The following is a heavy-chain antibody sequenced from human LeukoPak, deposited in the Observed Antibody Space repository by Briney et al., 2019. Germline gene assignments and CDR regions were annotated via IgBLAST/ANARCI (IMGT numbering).Heavy chain of an antibody. CDR2: RYYSGST. CDR3: AREKYSSGHTGGCFGP. Sequence: SETLSLTCTVSGDSVSSSSYYWGWIRQAPGKGLEWIGSRYYSGSTGYNPSLKSRVTISVDTSKNQFSLKLSSVTAADTAVYYCAREKYSSGHTGGCFGPWGQGTLVTVSS. D-gene: IGHD6-19*01. J-gene: IGHJ5*02. V-gene: IGHV4-39*02. CDR1: GDSVSSSSYY.